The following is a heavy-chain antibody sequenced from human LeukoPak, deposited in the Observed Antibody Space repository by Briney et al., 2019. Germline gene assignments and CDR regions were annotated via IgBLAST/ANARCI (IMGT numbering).Heavy chain of an antibody. Sequence: SSETLSLTCTVSGGSISSSSYYWGWIRQPPGKGLEWIGSMYSSGSTYYNPSLKSRVTISVDTSKNQFSLKLSSVTAADTAVYYCARVELRFSNWFDPWGQGTLVTVSS. CDR2: MYSSGST. V-gene: IGHV4-39*07. CDR3: ARVELRFSNWFDP. CDR1: GGSISSSSYY. J-gene: IGHJ5*02. D-gene: IGHD3-3*01.